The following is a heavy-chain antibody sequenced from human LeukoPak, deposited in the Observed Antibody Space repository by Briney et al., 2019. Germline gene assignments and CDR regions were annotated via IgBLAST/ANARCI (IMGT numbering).Heavy chain of an antibody. CDR3: ASCTDPTGFDY. CDR1: GGSISSYY. D-gene: IGHD2-8*01. J-gene: IGHJ4*02. Sequence: SETLSLTCTVSGGSISSYYWSWLRQPPGKGLEYIGYTHYSGATNYNPPLKSRVTISVDTSENQFSLKLSSVTAADTAVYYCASCTDPTGFDYWGQGTLVTVSS. CDR2: THYSGAT. V-gene: IGHV4-59*12.